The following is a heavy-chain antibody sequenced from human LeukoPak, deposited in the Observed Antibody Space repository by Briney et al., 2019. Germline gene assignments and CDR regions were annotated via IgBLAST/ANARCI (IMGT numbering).Heavy chain of an antibody. CDR2: ISSSSSYI. V-gene: IGHV3-21*01. CDR1: GFTFSSYS. J-gene: IGHJ3*02. CDR3: ARDAAGAFDI. Sequence: GGSLRLSCAASGFTFSSYSMNWVRQAPGKGLEWVSSISSSSSYIYYADSVKGRFTISRDNAKNSLYQQMNSLRAEDTAVYYCARDAAGAFDIWGQGTMVTVSS. D-gene: IGHD6-19*01.